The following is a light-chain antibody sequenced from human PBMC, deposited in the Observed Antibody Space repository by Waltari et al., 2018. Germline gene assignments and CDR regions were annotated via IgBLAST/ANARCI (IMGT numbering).Light chain of an antibody. V-gene: IGKV3-20*01. Sequence: IVLTQSPGTLSLSSGERATLSCRASQRVGRTLAWYQKRPGQAPRLLIYGASTRATAIPDRFSGSGSGTDFSLTISRLEPEDFAVYYCQHYVRLPVTFGQGTTVEIK. CDR3: QHYVRLPVT. CDR1: QRVGRT. J-gene: IGKJ1*01. CDR2: GAS.